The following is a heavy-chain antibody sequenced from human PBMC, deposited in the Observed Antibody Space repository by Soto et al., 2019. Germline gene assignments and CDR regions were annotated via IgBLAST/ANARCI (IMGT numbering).Heavy chain of an antibody. CDR3: AKASGSGSYYNSFDY. CDR1: GFTFSSYA. J-gene: IGHJ4*02. Sequence: GGSLRLSCAASGFTFSSYAMSWVRQAPGKGLEWVSGISAGGGSTYYADSVKGRFTISRDNSNSTLYLQMNSLRAGDTAFYYCAKASGSGSYYNSFDYWGQGTLVTVSS. D-gene: IGHD3-10*01. V-gene: IGHV3-23*01. CDR2: ISAGGGST.